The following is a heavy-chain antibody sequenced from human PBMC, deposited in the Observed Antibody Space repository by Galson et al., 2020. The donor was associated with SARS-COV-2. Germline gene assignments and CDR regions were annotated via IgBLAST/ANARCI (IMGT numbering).Heavy chain of an antibody. D-gene: IGHD6-19*01. CDR3: AREPLAVAGFDY. J-gene: IGHJ4*02. Sequence: GGSLRLSCAASGFTFSSYAMHWVRQAPGKGLEWVAVISYDGSNKYYADSVKGRFTISRDNSKNTLYLQMNSLRAEDTAVYYCAREPLAVAGFDYCGQGTLFTVSS. CDR2: ISYDGSNK. V-gene: IGHV3-30*01. CDR1: GFTFSSYA.